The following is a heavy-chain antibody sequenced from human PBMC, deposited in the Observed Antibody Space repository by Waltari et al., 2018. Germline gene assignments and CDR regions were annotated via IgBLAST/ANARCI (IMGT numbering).Heavy chain of an antibody. V-gene: IGHV4-59*01. Sequence: QVQLQESGPGLVKPSETLSLTCTVSGGSISSYYWSWIRQPPGKGLEWIGYIDYSGSTNYNPSLKSRVTISVDTSKNQFSLKLSSVTAADTAVYYCARGPPTSFGVVTQGWFDPWGQGTLVTVSS. D-gene: IGHD3-3*01. CDR1: GGSISSYY. CDR2: IDYSGST. CDR3: ARGPPTSFGVVTQGWFDP. J-gene: IGHJ5*02.